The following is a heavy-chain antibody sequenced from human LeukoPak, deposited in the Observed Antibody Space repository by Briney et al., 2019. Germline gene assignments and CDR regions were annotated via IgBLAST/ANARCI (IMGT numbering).Heavy chain of an antibody. D-gene: IGHD3-10*01. J-gene: IGHJ6*03. CDR2: IYTSGST. CDR1: GGSISSYY. CDR3: ARLWGDYGSGSYYNSWHYYMDV. V-gene: IGHV4-4*07. Sequence: SETLSLTCTVSGGSISSYYWSWIQQPAGKGLEWIGRIYTSGSTNYNPSLKSRVTMSVDTSKNQFSLKLSSVTAADTAVYYCARLWGDYGSGSYYNSWHYYMDVWGKGTTVTVSS.